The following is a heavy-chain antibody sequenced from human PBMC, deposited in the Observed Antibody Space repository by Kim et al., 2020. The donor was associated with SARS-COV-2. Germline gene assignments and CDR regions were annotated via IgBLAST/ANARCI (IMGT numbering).Heavy chain of an antibody. D-gene: IGHD1-26*01. V-gene: IGHV3-74*01. CDR3: AGGSGNDY. J-gene: IGHJ4*02. CDR2: SIT. Sequence: SITAYPDYEEGRFTVSRDNAKNALDLQMNSLGVEDAAVYYCAGGSGNDYWGQGTLVTVSS.